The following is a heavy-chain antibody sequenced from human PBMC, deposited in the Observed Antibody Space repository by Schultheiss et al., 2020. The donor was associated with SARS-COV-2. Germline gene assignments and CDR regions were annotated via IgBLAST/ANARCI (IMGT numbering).Heavy chain of an antibody. CDR3: ARLRTGGLFDY. D-gene: IGHD3/OR15-3a*01. Sequence: SETLSLTCAVYGGSFSGYYWSWIRQPPGKGLEWIGEINHSGSTNYNPSLKSRVTISVDTSKNQFSLKLSSVTAADTAVYYCARLRTGGLFDYWGQGSLVTVSS. CDR2: INHSGST. V-gene: IGHV4-34*01. CDR1: GGSFSGYY. J-gene: IGHJ4*02.